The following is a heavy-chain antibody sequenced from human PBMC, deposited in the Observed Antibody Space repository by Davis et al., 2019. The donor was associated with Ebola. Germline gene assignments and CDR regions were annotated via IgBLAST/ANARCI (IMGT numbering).Heavy chain of an antibody. CDR1: GFTFGSYA. D-gene: IGHD3-3*01. CDR2: ISPTGGNT. V-gene: IGHV3-23*01. CDR3: ARDVGDNFDY. Sequence: GESLKISCATSGFTFGSYAMGWVRQAPGKGLEWVSGISPTGGNTFYAASVEGRFTISRDNSKNTLYLQMNSLRAEDTAVYYCARDVGDNFDYWGQGTLVTVSS. J-gene: IGHJ4*02.